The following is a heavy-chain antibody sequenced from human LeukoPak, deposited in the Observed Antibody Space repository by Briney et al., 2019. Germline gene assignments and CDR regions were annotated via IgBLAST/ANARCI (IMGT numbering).Heavy chain of an antibody. CDR2: ISWNSGSI. CDR1: GFTFDDYA. Sequence: GRSLGLSCAASGFTFDDYAMHWVRQAPGKGLEWVSGISWNSGSIGYADSVKGRFTISRDNAKNSLYLQMNSLRAEDTALYYCAKALGAPYYYYYGMDVWGQGTTVTVSS. J-gene: IGHJ6*02. D-gene: IGHD3-16*01. V-gene: IGHV3-9*01. CDR3: AKALGAPYYYYYGMDV.